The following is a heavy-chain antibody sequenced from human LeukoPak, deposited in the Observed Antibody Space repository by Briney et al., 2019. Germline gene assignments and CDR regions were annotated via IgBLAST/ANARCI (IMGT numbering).Heavy chain of an antibody. CDR1: GFTFSSYA. CDR3: AKGIDDFWSGYPNFDY. CDR2: ISGSGGST. Sequence: PGGSLRLSCAASGFTFSSYAMSWVRQAPGKGLEWVSAISGSGGSTYYADSVKGRFTISRDNAKNMLYVQMNRLRAEDTAVYYCAKGIDDFWSGYPNFDYWGQGTLVTVSS. D-gene: IGHD3-3*01. J-gene: IGHJ4*02. V-gene: IGHV3-23*01.